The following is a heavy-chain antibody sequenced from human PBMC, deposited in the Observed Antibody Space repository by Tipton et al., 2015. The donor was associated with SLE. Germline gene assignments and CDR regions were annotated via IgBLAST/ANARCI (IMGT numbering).Heavy chain of an antibody. V-gene: IGHV4-34*01. Sequence: TLSLTCAVYGGSFSGYYWSWIRQPPGKGLEWIGEINHSGRTNYNPSLKSRVTISVDTSKNQFSLKLSSVTAADTAVYYCARVWQWLVRGAFDIWGLGTMVAVSS. CDR1: GGSFSGYY. D-gene: IGHD6-19*01. CDR2: INHSGRT. CDR3: ARVWQWLVRGAFDI. J-gene: IGHJ3*02.